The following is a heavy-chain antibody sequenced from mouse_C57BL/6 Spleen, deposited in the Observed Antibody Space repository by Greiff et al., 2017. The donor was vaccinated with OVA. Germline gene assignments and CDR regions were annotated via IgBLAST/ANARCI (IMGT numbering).Heavy chain of an antibody. CDR3: TRGYGSREGYAMDY. D-gene: IGHD1-1*01. Sequence: VKLMESGAELVRPGASVTLSCKASGYTFTDYEMHWVKQTPVHGLEWIGAIDPETGGTAYNQKFKGKAILTADKSSSTAYMELRSLTSEDSAVYYCTRGYGSREGYAMDYWGQGTSVTVSS. CDR1: GYTFTDYE. CDR2: IDPETGGT. V-gene: IGHV1-15*01. J-gene: IGHJ4*01.